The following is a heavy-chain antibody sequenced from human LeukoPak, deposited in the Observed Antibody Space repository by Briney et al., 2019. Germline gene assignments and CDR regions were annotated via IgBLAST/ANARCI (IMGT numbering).Heavy chain of an antibody. CDR3: ARESDILTGCPDY. J-gene: IGHJ4*02. CDR1: GFTFSSYS. V-gene: IGHV3-48*01. Sequence: GGSLRLSCAASGFTFSSYSMNWARQAPGKGLEWVSYISSSSTIYYADSVKGRFTISRDNAKNSLYLQMNSLRAEDTAVYYCARESDILTGCPDYWGQGTLVTVSS. D-gene: IGHD3-9*01. CDR2: ISSSSTI.